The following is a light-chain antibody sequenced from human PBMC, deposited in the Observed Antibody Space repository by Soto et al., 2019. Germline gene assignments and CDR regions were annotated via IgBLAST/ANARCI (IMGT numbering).Light chain of an antibody. J-gene: IGKJ1*01. CDR3: QQYNSYPGT. V-gene: IGKV1-5*03. CDR2: KAS. CDR1: QTISSW. Sequence: DIQMTQSPSTLSGSVGDRVTITCRASQTISSWLAWYQQKPGKAPKLLIYKASTLKSGVPSRFSGSGSGREFTLTISSLQPDDFATYYCQQYNSYPGTFGHGTKVDIK.